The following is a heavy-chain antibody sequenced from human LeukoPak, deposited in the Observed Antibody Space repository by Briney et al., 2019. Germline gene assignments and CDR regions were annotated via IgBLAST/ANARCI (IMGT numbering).Heavy chain of an antibody. D-gene: IGHD3-3*01. V-gene: IGHV3-48*01. Sequence: RGSLRLSCAASGFTFSSYSMNWVRQTPGKGLEWVSYISSSSSSIYYADSVKGRFTISRDNAKNALYMQMNSLRAEDTAAYYCARADFWSGHYMDYWGQGTLVTVSS. CDR1: GFTFSSYS. CDR2: ISSSSSSI. CDR3: ARADFWSGHYMDY. J-gene: IGHJ4*02.